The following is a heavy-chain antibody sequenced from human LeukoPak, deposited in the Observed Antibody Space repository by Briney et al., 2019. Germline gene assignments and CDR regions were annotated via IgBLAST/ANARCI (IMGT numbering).Heavy chain of an antibody. V-gene: IGHV3-23*01. CDR2: ISASGGDT. CDR1: GFTFTNYA. J-gene: IGHJ4*02. CDR3: AKDAAGPEY. D-gene: IGHD6-13*01. Sequence: PGGSLRLSCAASGFTFTNYAMSCVRQSPGKGLEWVSGISASGGDTWYPDSVKGRFTISRDNSKNTLFLQMNSLRVEDTAIYYCAKDAAGPEYWGQGTRVTVSS.